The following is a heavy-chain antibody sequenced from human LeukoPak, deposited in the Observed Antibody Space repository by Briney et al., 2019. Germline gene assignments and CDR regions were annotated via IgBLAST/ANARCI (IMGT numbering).Heavy chain of an antibody. Sequence: GGSLRLSCAASGNYWMHWVRQAPGKGLVWVSHINSDGSWTSYADSVKGRFTISKDNAKNSLYLQMDSLRAEDTALYHCARDRYGTNFDYWGQGTLVTVSS. CDR1: GNYW. CDR3: ARDRYGTNFDY. V-gene: IGHV3-74*01. J-gene: IGHJ4*02. CDR2: INSDGSWT. D-gene: IGHD5-18*01.